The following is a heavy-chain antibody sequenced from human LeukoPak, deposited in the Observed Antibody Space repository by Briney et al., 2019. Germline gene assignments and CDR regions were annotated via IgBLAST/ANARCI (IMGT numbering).Heavy chain of an antibody. V-gene: IGHV3-23*01. J-gene: IGHJ3*02. Sequence: GGXLRLSCAASGFTFSSYAMSWVRQAPGKGLEWVSAISGSGGSTYYADSVKGRFTISRDDSKNRLYLQMNSLRAEDTAVYYCAKDSVNDAFDIWGQGTMVTVSS. CDR3: AKDSVNDAFDI. CDR1: GFTFSSYA. D-gene: IGHD3-10*01. CDR2: ISGSGGST.